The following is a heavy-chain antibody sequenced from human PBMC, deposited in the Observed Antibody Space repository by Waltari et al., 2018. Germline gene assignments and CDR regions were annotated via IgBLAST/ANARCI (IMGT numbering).Heavy chain of an antibody. J-gene: IGHJ4*02. Sequence: QVQLVQSGAEVKKPGASVKVSCKASGYTFTGYYMHWVRQAPGQGLEWMGRINPNSGGTNYAQKFQGRVTMTRDTSISTAYMELSRLRSDDTAVYYCAREMVRGVIISYYFDYWGQGTLVTVSS. D-gene: IGHD3-10*01. V-gene: IGHV1-2*06. CDR1: GYTFTGYY. CDR2: INPNSGGT. CDR3: AREMVRGVIISYYFDY.